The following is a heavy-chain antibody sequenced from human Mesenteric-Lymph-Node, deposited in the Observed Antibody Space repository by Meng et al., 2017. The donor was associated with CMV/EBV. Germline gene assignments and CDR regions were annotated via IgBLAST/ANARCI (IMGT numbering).Heavy chain of an antibody. CDR2: INHSGVP. V-gene: IGHV4-34*01. J-gene: IGHJ4*02. CDR3: ARGSDIPVNNY. CDR1: GGSFSGYY. Sequence: QVQLQQWGAGLLKPSETLSFTCAVYGGSFSGYYWSWIRQPPGKGLEWIGEINHSGVPNYNPSLKSRVTISLDRSKNQFSLKLSSVTAEDTAVYYCARGSDIPVNNYWGQGTLVTVSS. D-gene: IGHD2-15*01.